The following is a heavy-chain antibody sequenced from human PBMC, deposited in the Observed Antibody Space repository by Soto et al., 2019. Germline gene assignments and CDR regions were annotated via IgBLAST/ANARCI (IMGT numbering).Heavy chain of an antibody. D-gene: IGHD5-12*01. CDR1: GLTFTGYS. Sequence: EVQLVESGGGLIQPGGSLRLSCAVSGLTFTGYSMNWVRQAPGKGLEWVSFINSGSSTIFYADSVKGRFNISRDNATNSLDLEMNSQRDEDTAVYYCARVGEAKMATIYFDPWGQGTLVTVSA. V-gene: IGHV3-48*02. J-gene: IGHJ4*02. CDR3: ARVGEAKMATIYFDP. CDR2: INSGSSTI.